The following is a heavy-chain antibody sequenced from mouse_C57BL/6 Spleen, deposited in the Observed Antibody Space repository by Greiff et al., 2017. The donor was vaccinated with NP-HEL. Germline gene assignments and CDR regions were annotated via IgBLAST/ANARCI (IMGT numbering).Heavy chain of an antibody. CDR3: AREVLGSSNFDY. D-gene: IGHD1-1*01. CDR1: GYAFSSYW. CDR2: IYPGDGDT. J-gene: IGHJ2*01. Sequence: VQLQASGAELVKPGASVKISCKASGYAFSSYWMNRVKQRPGKGPEWIGQIYPGDGDTNYNGKFKGKATLTADKSSSTAYMQLSSPTSEDSAVYFCAREVLGSSNFDYWGQGTTLTVSS. V-gene: IGHV1-80*01.